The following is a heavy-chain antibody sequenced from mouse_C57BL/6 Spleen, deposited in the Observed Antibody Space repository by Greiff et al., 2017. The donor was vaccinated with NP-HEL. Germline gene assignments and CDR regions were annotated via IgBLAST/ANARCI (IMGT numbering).Heavy chain of an antibody. V-gene: IGHV1-7*01. Sequence: VQLQQSGAELAKPGASVKLSCKASGYTFTSYWMHWVKQRPGQGLEWIGYINPSSGYTKYNQKFKDKATLTADKSSSTAYMQLSSLTYEDSAVYYGAKRAWDSNYYFDYWGQGTTLTVSS. D-gene: IGHD2-5*01. CDR3: AKRAWDSNYYFDY. J-gene: IGHJ2*01. CDR1: GYTFTSYW. CDR2: INPSSGYT.